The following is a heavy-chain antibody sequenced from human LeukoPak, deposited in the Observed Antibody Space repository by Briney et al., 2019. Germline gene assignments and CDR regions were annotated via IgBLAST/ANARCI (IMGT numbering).Heavy chain of an antibody. Sequence: GGSLRLSCAASGFTFSSYAMSWVRQAPGKGLEWVSSISDNGGSAYYADSVKGRFTISRDNSKNTLYLQMNSLRAEDTGVYYCASGYFDWLFHGMDVWGQGTTVTVSS. CDR1: GFTFSSYA. V-gene: IGHV3-23*01. CDR2: ISDNGGSA. J-gene: IGHJ6*02. CDR3: ASGYFDWLFHGMDV. D-gene: IGHD3-9*01.